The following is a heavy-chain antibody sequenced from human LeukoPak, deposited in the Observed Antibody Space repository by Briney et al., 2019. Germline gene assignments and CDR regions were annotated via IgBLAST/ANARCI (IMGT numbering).Heavy chain of an antibody. V-gene: IGHV1-46*01. CDR2: INPSGGST. CDR3: ARGTTDDY. J-gene: IGHJ4*02. D-gene: IGHD1-1*01. CDR1: GYPFTSYY. Sequence: ASVKVSCKASGYPFTSYYIDWVRQAPGQGLEWMGVINPSGGSTTYAQKFQGRVTMTGDPSTRTVYMELSSLTSDDTAVYYGARGTTDDYWGQGTPVTVSS.